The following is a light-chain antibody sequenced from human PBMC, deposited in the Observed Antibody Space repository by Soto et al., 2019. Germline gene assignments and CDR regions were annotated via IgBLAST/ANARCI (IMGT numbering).Light chain of an antibody. V-gene: IGKV3-20*01. CDR2: GAS. CDR3: QQYAGSPPRT. CDR1: QSVTSNY. J-gene: IGKJ1*01. Sequence: EIVLTQSPGTLSLSPGERATLSCRASQSVTSNYLAWYQQKPGQAPRLLIYGASSRATGIPDRFSGSGSGTDFTRTISRLEPEDFAVYYCQQYAGSPPRTFGQGTKVEIK.